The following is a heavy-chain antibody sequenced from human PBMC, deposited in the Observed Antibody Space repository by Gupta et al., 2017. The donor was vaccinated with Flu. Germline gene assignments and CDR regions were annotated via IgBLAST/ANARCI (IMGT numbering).Heavy chain of an antibody. CDR3: ARISGMSSGH. D-gene: IGHD6-25*01. J-gene: IGHJ4*02. Sequence: EVQLVESGGGLVQPGGSLRLSCAASGFTFSDHSMDWVRQAPGKGLEGGGRIRNKANSDTTGYAAAVKSRFTISRDDSKNSLYLQMDSRKTEDTDVYYWARISGMSSGHGGKGTLVTVSS. V-gene: IGHV3-72*01. CDR1: GFTFSDHS. CDR2: IRNKANSDTT.